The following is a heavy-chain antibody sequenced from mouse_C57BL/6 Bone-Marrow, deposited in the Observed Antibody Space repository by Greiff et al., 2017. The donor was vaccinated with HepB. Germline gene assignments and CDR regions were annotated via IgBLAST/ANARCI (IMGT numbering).Heavy chain of an antibody. D-gene: IGHD4-1*02. CDR1: GYTFTSYW. Sequence: QVQLQQPGAELVKPGASVKMSCKASGYTFTSYWITWVKQRPGQGLEWIGDIYPGSGSTNYNEKFKSKATLTVDTSSSTAYMQLSSLTAEDSAVYDCARGVPNWDDYAMDYWGQGTSVTVSS. J-gene: IGHJ4*01. CDR2: IYPGSGST. CDR3: ARGVPNWDDYAMDY. V-gene: IGHV1-55*01.